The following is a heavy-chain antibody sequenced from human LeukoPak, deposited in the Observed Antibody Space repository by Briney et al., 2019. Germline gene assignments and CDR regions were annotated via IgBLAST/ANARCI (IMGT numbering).Heavy chain of an antibody. CDR3: ARGGAVYDYVWGSYRYPDY. CDR2: INRSGST. V-gene: IGHV4-34*01. D-gene: IGHD3-16*02. J-gene: IGHJ4*02. CDR1: GGSFSGYY. Sequence: SETLSLTCAVYGGSFSGYYWSWIRQPPGKGLEWIGEINRSGSTNYNPSLKSRVTISVDTSKNQFSLKLSSVTAADTAVYYCARGGAVYDYVWGSYRYPDYWGQGTLVTVSS.